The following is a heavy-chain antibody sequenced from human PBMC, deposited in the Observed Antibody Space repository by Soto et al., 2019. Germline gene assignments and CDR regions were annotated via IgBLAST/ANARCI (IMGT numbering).Heavy chain of an antibody. CDR3: ARGRYGDY. J-gene: IGHJ4*02. Sequence: QVHLLQSGAEVRKPGASVKVSCKGSGYTFTSYGIAWVRQAPGQGLEWMGWISAHNDNTNYAQKVQGRVTVTRDTATCTAYMELRDLRSDVTDVSCCARGRYGDYWGQGALVPVSS. V-gene: IGHV1-18*01. CDR1: GYTFTSYG. CDR2: ISAHNDNT. D-gene: IGHD1-1*01.